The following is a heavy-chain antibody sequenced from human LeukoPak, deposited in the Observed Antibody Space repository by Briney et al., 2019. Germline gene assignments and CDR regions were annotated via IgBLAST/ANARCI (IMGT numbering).Heavy chain of an antibody. D-gene: IGHD3-22*01. CDR2: ISSSGSTI. V-gene: IGHV3-48*03. Sequence: GGSLRLSCAASGFTFSSYEMNWVRQAPGKGLEWVSYISSSGSTIYYADSVKGRFTISRDNAKNSLYLQMNSLRAEDTAVYYCAKGYYHSRGYYRGYFDYWGQGTLVTVSS. J-gene: IGHJ4*02. CDR1: GFTFSSYE. CDR3: AKGYYHSRGYYRGYFDY.